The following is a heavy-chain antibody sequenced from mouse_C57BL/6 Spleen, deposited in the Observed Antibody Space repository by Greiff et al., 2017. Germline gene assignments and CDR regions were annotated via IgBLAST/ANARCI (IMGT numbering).Heavy chain of an antibody. J-gene: IGHJ2*01. CDR2: IDPSDSYT. CDR1: GYTFTSYW. CDR3: ARVATTVGPIDY. D-gene: IGHD1-1*01. Sequence: QVQLQQPGAELVKPGASVKLSCKASGYTFTSYWMQWVKQRPGQGLEWIGEIDPSDSYTNYNPKFTGKATLTGDTSSSTAYMQLSSRTSEDSAVYYGARVATTVGPIDYWGQGTTLTVSS. V-gene: IGHV1-50*01.